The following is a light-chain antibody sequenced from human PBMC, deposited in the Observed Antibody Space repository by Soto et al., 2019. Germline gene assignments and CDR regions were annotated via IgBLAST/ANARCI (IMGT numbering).Light chain of an antibody. CDR3: CSYTASDIWV. V-gene: IGLV2-11*01. J-gene: IGLJ3*02. CDR2: AVS. CDR1: NSDVGGYNF. Sequence: QSVLTQPRSVSGSPGQSVTISCTGTNSDVGGYNFVFWYQQLPGKAPKLMISAVSQRPSGVPDRFSGSKSGNTASLTISGLQADDEADYFCCSYTASDIWVFGGGTQLTVL.